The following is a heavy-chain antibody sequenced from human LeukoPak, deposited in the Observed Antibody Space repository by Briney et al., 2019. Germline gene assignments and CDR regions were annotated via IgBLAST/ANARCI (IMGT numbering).Heavy chain of an antibody. Sequence: SVKVSCKASGGTFSSYAIRWVRQAPGQGLEWMGRIIPILGIANYAQKFQGRVTITADKSTSTAYMELSSLRSEDTAVYYCARRPVDTAMVREIEYFDYWGQGTLVTVSS. V-gene: IGHV1-69*04. D-gene: IGHD5-18*01. CDR2: IIPILGIA. CDR1: GGTFSSYA. CDR3: ARRPVDTAMVREIEYFDY. J-gene: IGHJ4*02.